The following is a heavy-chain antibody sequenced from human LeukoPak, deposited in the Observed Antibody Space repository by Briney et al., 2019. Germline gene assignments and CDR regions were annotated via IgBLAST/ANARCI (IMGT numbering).Heavy chain of an antibody. J-gene: IGHJ3*02. V-gene: IGHV4-30-4*08. CDR1: GGSISSGDYY. Sequence: SQTLSLTCTVSGGSISSGDYYWSWIRQPPGKGLEWIGYIYYSGSTYYNPSLKSRVTISVDTSKNQFSLKLSSVTAADTAVYYCASSGYERLGALDIWGQGTMVTVSS. CDR3: ASSGYERLGALDI. CDR2: IYYSGST. D-gene: IGHD5-12*01.